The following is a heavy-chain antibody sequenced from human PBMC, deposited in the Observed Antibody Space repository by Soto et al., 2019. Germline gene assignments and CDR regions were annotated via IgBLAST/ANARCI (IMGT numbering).Heavy chain of an antibody. CDR2: ISASGTST. CDR1: GFIFSNYA. D-gene: IGHD4-17*01. Sequence: EVQLFQSGGGSVQPGGSTRLSCAASGFIFSNYAMSWVRQAPGKGPEWVSVISASGTSTYYADSVKGRFTISRDNSKNTVNLEMSSLRAEDTAVYYCAPEARVTTGFAYWGQGTLVTVSS. V-gene: IGHV3-23*01. CDR3: APEARVTTGFAY. J-gene: IGHJ4*02.